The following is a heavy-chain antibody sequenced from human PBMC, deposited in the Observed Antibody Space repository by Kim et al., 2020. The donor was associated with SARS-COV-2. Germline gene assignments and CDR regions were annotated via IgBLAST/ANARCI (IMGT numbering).Heavy chain of an antibody. CDR1: GFSFSSYA. V-gene: IGHV3-23*01. D-gene: IGHD3-22*01. CDR2: ISGSGGTT. J-gene: IGHJ4*02. CDR3: AKVSDSSGYYPFDY. Sequence: GGSLRLSCAASGFSFSSYAMSWVRQAPGKGLEWVSGISGSGGTTYFADSVKGRFTISRDSSKNMVYLQMKRLRAEDTAVYYCAKVSDSSGYYPFDYWGPG.